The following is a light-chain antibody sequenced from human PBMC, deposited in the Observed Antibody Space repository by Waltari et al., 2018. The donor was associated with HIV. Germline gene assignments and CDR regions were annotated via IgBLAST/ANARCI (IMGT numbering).Light chain of an antibody. J-gene: IGLJ2*01. CDR2: EVS. V-gene: IGLV2-14*01. CDR3: SSYTSGNAVL. Sequence: QPASVSGSPGQSITISCTGSSSDVGTYNSVSWYQQHPVKAPKLIIYEVSNRPSGVSNRFSGSKSGSTASLTISGLQAEDEADYYCSSYTSGNAVLFGGGTKVTVL. CDR1: SSDVGTYNS.